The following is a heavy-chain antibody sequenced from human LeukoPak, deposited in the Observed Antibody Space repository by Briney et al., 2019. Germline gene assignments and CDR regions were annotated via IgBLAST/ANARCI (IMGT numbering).Heavy chain of an antibody. V-gene: IGHV6-1*01. CDR3: ASGKQWIDY. J-gene: IGHJ4*02. CDR1: GDSVYSNSAG. CDR2: TYYRSKWYY. D-gene: IGHD6-19*01. Sequence: SQTLSLTCATSGDSVYSNSAGWNWVTRSPARGLEWLGRTYYRSKWYYEYAVSVKGRITINPNTSKNQFSQLLNSMTLEDTAVYYCASGKQWIDYWGQGTLVTVSS.